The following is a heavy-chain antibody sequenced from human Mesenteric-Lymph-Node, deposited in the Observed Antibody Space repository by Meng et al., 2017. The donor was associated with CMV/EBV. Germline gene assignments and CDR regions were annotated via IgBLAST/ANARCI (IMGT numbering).Heavy chain of an antibody. J-gene: IGHJ4*02. Sequence: CAASGFFFSSYWIHWVRQAPGKGLVCVSRTSSDGSTTTYADSVKGRFTVSRDNDKNTLFLQMNSLRPEDTAVYSCARQGSGWSYYFDFWGQGTLVTVSS. CDR2: TSSDGSTT. CDR1: GFFFSSYW. D-gene: IGHD6-19*01. CDR3: ARQGSGWSYYFDF. V-gene: IGHV3-74*01.